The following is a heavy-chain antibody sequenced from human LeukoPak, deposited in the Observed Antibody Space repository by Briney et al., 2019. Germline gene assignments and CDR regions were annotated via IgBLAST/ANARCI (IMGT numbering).Heavy chain of an antibody. J-gene: IGHJ4*02. Sequence: ASVKVSCKASGYTFTSYAMNWVRQAPGQGLEWMGWINPNSGGTNYAQKFQGRVTMTRDTSISTAYMELSRLRSDDTAVYYCARAETISYSSGWFVYWGQGTLVTVSS. CDR2: INPNSGGT. D-gene: IGHD6-19*01. CDR3: ARAETISYSSGWFVY. CDR1: GYTFTSYA. V-gene: IGHV1-2*02.